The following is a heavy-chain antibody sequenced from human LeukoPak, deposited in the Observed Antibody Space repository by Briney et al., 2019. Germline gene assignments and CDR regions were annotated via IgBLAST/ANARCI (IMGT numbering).Heavy chain of an antibody. CDR2: IYYSGST. J-gene: IGHJ5*02. CDR3: ARLEWEPEGGFDP. D-gene: IGHD1-26*01. CDR1: GGSISSYY. Sequence: SETLSLTCSVSGGSISSYYWSWIRQPPGKGLEWIGYIYYSGSTNYNPSLKSRVTISVDTSRNRFSLKVSSVTAADTAVYYCARLEWEPEGGFDPWGQGTLVTVSS. V-gene: IGHV4-59*01.